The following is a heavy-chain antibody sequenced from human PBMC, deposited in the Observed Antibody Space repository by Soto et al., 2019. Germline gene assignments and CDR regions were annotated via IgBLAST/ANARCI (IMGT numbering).Heavy chain of an antibody. CDR1: GFTFSGSW. V-gene: IGHV3-74*01. CDR3: ARGIFGSGTANDY. D-gene: IGHD3-3*01. CDR2: INGDGSGT. Sequence: EVQLVESGGGLVQPGGSLRLSCAASGFTFSGSWMHWVRQAPGKGLVWVSRINGDGSGTSYADFVKGRFTISRDNAKNTLFLQMNGLRAEDTAVYYCARGIFGSGTANDYWGQGTLVNVS. J-gene: IGHJ4*02.